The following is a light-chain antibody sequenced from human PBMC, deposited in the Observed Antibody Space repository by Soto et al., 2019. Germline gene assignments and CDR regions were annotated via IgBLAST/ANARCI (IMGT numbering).Light chain of an antibody. CDR2: EGT. Sequence: QSALTQPASVSGSPGQSISISCTGISSDVGTYSRVSWYQHHPGKAPKLMIYEGTKRPSGVSNRFSGSKSGNTASLTISGLQAEDEADYYCCSYAGSSVVIFGGGTKLTVL. CDR1: SSDVGTYSR. J-gene: IGLJ2*01. CDR3: CSYAGSSVVI. V-gene: IGLV2-23*01.